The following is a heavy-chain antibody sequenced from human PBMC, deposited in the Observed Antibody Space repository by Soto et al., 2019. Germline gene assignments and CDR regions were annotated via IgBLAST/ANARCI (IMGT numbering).Heavy chain of an antibody. J-gene: IGHJ4*02. CDR2: ISYDGSNT. CDR3: ARDSYVWGSSYIDS. CDR1: GFTFSSYA. V-gene: IGHV3-30-3*01. Sequence: GGSLRLSCAASGFTFSSYAMHWVRQAPGKGLEWVAVISYDGSNTYYADSVKGRFTISRDNSKNTQNLQMNSLRPEDTAVYYCARDSYVWGSSYIDSWGQGTLVTVSS. D-gene: IGHD3-16*01.